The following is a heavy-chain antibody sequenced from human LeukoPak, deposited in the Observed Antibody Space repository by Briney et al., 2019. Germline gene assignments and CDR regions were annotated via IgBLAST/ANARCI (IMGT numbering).Heavy chain of an antibody. J-gene: IGHJ4*02. D-gene: IGHD4-17*01. CDR1: GFAFSGYS. Sequence: GGSLRLSCAASGFAFSGYSMNWVRQAPGKGLEWVSGINWNGGSTGYADSVEGRFTISRDNAKNSQYLQMNSLRVKDTALYYCARAQTYGDSRLLLDYWGQGTLVTVSS. CDR3: ARAQTYGDSRLLLDY. CDR2: INWNGGST. V-gene: IGHV3-20*04.